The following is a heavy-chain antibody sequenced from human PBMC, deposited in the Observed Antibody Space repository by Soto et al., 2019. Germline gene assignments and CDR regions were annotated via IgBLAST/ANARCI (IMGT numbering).Heavy chain of an antibody. J-gene: IGHJ6*02. CDR3: VTPRRSGEDYGMDV. D-gene: IGHD3-10*01. CDR1: GLTVSHNY. V-gene: IGHV3-53*01. CDR2: LYTGGTT. Sequence: PGGSLRLSCIASGLTVSHNYMAWVRQAPEKGLEWVAILYTGGTTYYNASVKGRFTISRDSSKNNLFLQMDSLRAEDTAVYYCVTPRRSGEDYGMDVWGQATPVLVS.